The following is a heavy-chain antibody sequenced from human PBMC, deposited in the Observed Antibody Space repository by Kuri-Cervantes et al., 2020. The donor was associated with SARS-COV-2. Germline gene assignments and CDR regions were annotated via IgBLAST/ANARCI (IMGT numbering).Heavy chain of an antibody. CDR1: GGTFSSYA. V-gene: IGHV1-69*05. CDR3: ARDLPPYGSGSGGEALGDY. Sequence: SMKVSCKASGGTFSSYAISWVRQAPGQGLEWMGGIIPIFGTANYAQKFQGRVTMTRDTSTSTVYMELSSLRSEDTAVYYCARDLPPYGSGSGGEALGDYWGQGTLVTVSS. CDR2: IIPIFGTA. D-gene: IGHD3-10*01. J-gene: IGHJ4*02.